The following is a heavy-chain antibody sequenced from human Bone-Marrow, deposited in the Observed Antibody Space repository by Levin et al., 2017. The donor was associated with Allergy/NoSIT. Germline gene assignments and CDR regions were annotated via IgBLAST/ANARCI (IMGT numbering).Heavy chain of an antibody. CDR3: AKDADYGNAGPWGGY. CDR1: GFTFSSYG. J-gene: IGHJ4*02. CDR2: ISYDGNIK. D-gene: IGHD4-11*01. Sequence: GGSLRLSCGASGFTFSSYGMHWVRQAPGKGLEWVAVISYDGNIKFYGDSVKGRFTISRDNSKNTLYLQMDSLRADDTAVYYCAKDADYGNAGPWGGYWGQGTLVTVSS. V-gene: IGHV3-30*18.